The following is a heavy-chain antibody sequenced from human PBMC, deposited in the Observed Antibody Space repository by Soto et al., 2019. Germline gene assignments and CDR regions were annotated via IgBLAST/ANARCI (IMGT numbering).Heavy chain of an antibody. CDR1: GFTFSSYG. CDR3: AKDVLDTTMIGRFVDYFYYGMDF. V-gene: IGHV3-30*18. Sequence: PGGSLRLSCAASGFTFSSYGMHWVRQAPGKGLEWVAVISYDGNDKYYADSVKGRFTISRDNSKNTLYVQMNSLRAEDTAVYYCAKDVLDTTMIGRFVDYFYYGMDFWGQGT. J-gene: IGHJ6*02. D-gene: IGHD5-18*01. CDR2: ISYDGNDK.